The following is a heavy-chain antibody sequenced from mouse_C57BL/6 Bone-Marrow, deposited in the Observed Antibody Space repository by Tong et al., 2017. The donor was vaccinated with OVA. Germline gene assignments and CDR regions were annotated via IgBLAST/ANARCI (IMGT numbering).Heavy chain of an antibody. CDR1: GYSFTGYT. Sequence: VQLQESGPELVKPGASMKISCKASGYSFTGYTMNWVKQRPGQGLEWIGEIDPSDSYTNYNEKFKGKATLTVDKSSRTAYMQFNSLTSEDSAVYCCASCLGNFDYCAPRTTLSVSS. CDR2: IDPSDSYT. J-gene: IGHJ2*01. V-gene: IGHV1S126*01. CDR3: ASCLGNFDY.